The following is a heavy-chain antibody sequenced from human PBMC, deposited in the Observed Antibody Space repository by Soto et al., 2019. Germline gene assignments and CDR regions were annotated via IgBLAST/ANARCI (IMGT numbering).Heavy chain of an antibody. D-gene: IGHD3-16*01. Sequence: PCGCLRLSCAASGFTFSSYAMSWFRQAPGKGLEWVSAISGSGGSTYYADSVKGRFTISRDNSKNTLYLQMNSLRAEDTAVYYRASKPGDYVPPDYWGQGTLVTVSS. CDR1: GFTFSSYA. CDR3: ASKPGDYVPPDY. CDR2: ISGSGGST. V-gene: IGHV3-23*01. J-gene: IGHJ4*02.